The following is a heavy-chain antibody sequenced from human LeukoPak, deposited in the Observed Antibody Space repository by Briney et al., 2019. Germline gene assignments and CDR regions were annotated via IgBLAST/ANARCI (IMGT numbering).Heavy chain of an antibody. Sequence: SETLSLTCTVSGGSMNNRDYYWSWIRQPPGKGLEWIGYIYYSGSTYYNPSLKSRVTISEDTPKNQFYLKLTPATAADTAVYYCARNWGAAGWDNYNGMDVWGQGTTVIVSS. CDR2: IYYSGST. D-gene: IGHD7-27*01. CDR3: ARNWGAAGWDNYNGMDV. CDR1: GGSMNNRDYY. J-gene: IGHJ6*02. V-gene: IGHV4-30-4*01.